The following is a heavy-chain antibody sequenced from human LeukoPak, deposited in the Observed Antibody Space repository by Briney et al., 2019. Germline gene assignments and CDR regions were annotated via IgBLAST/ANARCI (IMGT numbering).Heavy chain of an antibody. CDR3: ARDGTRGRTFDY. J-gene: IGHJ4*02. CDR2: ISYDGSNK. D-gene: IGHD1-14*01. Sequence: GGSLRLSCAASGFTFSSYAMHWVRQAPGKGLEWVAVISYDGSNKYYADSVKGRFTISRDNSKNTLYLQMNSLRAEDTAVYYCARDGTRGRTFDYWGQGTLVTVSS. V-gene: IGHV3-30*04. CDR1: GFTFSSYA.